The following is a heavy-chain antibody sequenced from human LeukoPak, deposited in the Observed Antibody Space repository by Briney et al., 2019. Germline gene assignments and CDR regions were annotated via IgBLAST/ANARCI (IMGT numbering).Heavy chain of an antibody. V-gene: IGHV3-74*01. Sequence: PGGSLRLSCAASGFTFATYAMSWVRQAPGKGLVWVSRINSDGSSTSYADSVKGRFTISRDNAKNTLYLQMNSLRAEDTAVYYCARDTAVAGTRYYYYYMDVWGKGTTVTVSS. D-gene: IGHD6-19*01. J-gene: IGHJ6*03. CDR1: GFTFATYA. CDR3: ARDTAVAGTRYYYYYMDV. CDR2: INSDGSST.